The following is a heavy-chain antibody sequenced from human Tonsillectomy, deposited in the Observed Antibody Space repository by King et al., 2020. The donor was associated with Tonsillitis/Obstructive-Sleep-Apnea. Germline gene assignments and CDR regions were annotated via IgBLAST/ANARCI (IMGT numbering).Heavy chain of an antibody. CDR2: IFYSGST. CDR1: GGSISSSSYY. V-gene: IGHV4-39*01. J-gene: IGHJ6*03. Sequence: QLQESGPGLVKPSETLSLTCTVSGGSISSSSYYWGWIRQPPGQGLEWIGSIFYSGSTYYNPSLKSRVTISVDTSENQFSLKLSSVSAADTAIYYCVVVPAARDYYYMDVWGKGTTVTVSS. D-gene: IGHD2-2*01. CDR3: VVVPAARDYYYMDV.